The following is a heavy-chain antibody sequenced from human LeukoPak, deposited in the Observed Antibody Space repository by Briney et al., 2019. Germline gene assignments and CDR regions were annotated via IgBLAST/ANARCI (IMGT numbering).Heavy chain of an antibody. CDR3: ASGIRAFDN. Sequence: GGSLRLSCLASGFTVSSTYMSWVRQAPGKGLEWVSVTYSGGSTYYADSVKGRCTISRDNSKNTLYLQMNSLRGEDTAVYYCASGIRAFDNWGQGTLVTVSS. V-gene: IGHV3-66*01. CDR1: GFTVSSTY. D-gene: IGHD1-26*01. J-gene: IGHJ4*02. CDR2: TYSGGST.